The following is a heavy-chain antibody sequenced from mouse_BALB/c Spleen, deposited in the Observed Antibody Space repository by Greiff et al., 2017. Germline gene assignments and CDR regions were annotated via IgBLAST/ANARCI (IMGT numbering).Heavy chain of an antibody. Sequence: VQLQQSGAELAKPGASVKMSCKASGYTFTSYWMHWVKQRPGQGLEWIGYINPSTGYTEYNQKFKDKATLTADKSSSTAYMQLSSLTSEDSAVYYCARSDYGSSLGYWGQGTTLTVSS. CDR2: INPSTGYT. J-gene: IGHJ2*01. CDR3: ARSDYGSSLGY. D-gene: IGHD1-1*01. CDR1: GYTFTSYW. V-gene: IGHV1-7*01.